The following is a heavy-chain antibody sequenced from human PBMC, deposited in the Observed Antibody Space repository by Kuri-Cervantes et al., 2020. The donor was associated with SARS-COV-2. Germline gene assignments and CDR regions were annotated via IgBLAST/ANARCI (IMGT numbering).Heavy chain of an antibody. CDR3: TTLLNWFDP. CDR2: ISYDGSNK. D-gene: IGHD2-15*01. J-gene: IGHJ5*02. V-gene: IGHV3-30*04. Sequence: GGSLRLSCAASGFTFSSYAMHWVRQAPGKGLEWVAVISYDGSNKYYADSVKGRFTISSDNSKNTLYLQMNSLRAEDTAVYYCTTLLNWFDPWGQGILVTVSS. CDR1: GFTFSSYA.